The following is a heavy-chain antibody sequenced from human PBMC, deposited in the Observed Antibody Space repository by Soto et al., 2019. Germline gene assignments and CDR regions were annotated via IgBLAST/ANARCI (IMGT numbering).Heavy chain of an antibody. Sequence: SETLSLTCTVSGGSISSYYWSWIRQPPGKGLEWIGYIYYSGSTNYNPSLKSRVTISVDTSKNQFSLKLSSVTAADTAVYYCARTALDYYDSSGPDYWGQGTLVTVSS. CDR3: ARTALDYYDSSGPDY. D-gene: IGHD3-22*01. J-gene: IGHJ4*02. CDR2: IYYSGST. V-gene: IGHV4-59*01. CDR1: GGSISSYY.